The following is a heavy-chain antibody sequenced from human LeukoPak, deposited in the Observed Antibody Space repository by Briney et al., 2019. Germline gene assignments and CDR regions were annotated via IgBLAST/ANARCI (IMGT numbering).Heavy chain of an antibody. J-gene: IGHJ4*02. CDR2: VRYDGGSI. CDR1: GFTFSSYG. Sequence: GGSLRLSCAASGFTFSSYGMHWGRQAPGKGLEWVAFVRYDGGSIYYVDSVKGRFIISRDNSKDTLYLQMNSLRIEDTAVYHCVKDHSSCLLCWGQGTLVTVSS. V-gene: IGHV3-30*02. D-gene: IGHD2-2*01. CDR3: VKDHSSCLLC.